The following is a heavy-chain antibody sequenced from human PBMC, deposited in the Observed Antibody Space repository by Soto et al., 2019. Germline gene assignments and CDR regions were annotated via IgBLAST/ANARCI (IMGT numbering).Heavy chain of an antibody. CDR2: IYYSGST. V-gene: IGHV4-31*03. D-gene: IGHD6-6*01. J-gene: IGHJ4*02. Sequence: QVQLQESGPGLVKPSQPLSLTCTVSGGSISSGGYYWSWIRQHPGKGLEWFGYIYYSGSTYYNPSLKDRFTLPVDTSKNQFPLKLSFVTAADTAVYYCAREGARAFDYWGQGTLVTVSS. CDR3: AREGARAFDY. CDR1: GGSISSGGYY.